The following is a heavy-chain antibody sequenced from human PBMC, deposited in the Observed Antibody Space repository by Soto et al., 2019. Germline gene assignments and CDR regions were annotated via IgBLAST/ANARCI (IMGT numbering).Heavy chain of an antibody. J-gene: IGHJ5*02. Sequence: SETLSLTCTVPGASSSSYYWSWLRQPPGKGLEWIGYMNDFGRTIYNPSLKSRVTISFDTSKSQLSLKLTSVIAADTAVYYCARSFCRDAVRCNWFDPWGQGTLVTVSS. D-gene: IGHD2-8*01. CDR2: MNDFGRT. CDR1: GASSSSYY. V-gene: IGHV4-59*01. CDR3: ARSFCRDAVRCNWFDP.